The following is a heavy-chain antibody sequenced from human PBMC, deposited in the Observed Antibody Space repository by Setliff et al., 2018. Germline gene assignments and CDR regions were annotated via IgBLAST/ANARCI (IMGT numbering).Heavy chain of an antibody. CDR2: FSSRNDYI. J-gene: IGHJ4*02. Sequence: GGSLRLSCEASGFSFSNYAMNWVRQAPGKGLEWVASFSSRNDYIYHADSVKGRFTISRDNAKTSLYLQMNNLRAEDTAVYYCARDEVNCSGSKCYSGFDSWGQGTLVTVS. CDR1: GFSFSNYA. CDR3: ARDEVNCSGSKCYSGFDS. D-gene: IGHD2-15*01. V-gene: IGHV3-21*01.